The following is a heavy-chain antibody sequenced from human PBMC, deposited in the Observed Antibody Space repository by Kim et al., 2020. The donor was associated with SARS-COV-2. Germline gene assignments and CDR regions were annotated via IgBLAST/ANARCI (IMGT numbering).Heavy chain of an antibody. V-gene: IGHV4-4*07. J-gene: IGHJ4*02. D-gene: IGHD2-15*01. Sequence: NYTPSLKSRVTMSVDTSKNQFSLKLSSVTAADTAVYYCARENPSALVFDYWGQGTLVTVSS. CDR3: ARENPSALVFDY.